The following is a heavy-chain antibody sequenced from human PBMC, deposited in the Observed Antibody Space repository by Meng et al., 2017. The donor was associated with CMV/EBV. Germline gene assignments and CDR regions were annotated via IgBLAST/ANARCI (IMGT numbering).Heavy chain of an antibody. D-gene: IGHD5-24*01. Sequence: ASVKVSCKASGYTFTSYAMNWVRQAPGQGLEWMGWINTNTGNPTYAQGFTGRFVFSLDTSVSTAYLQMNSLRAEDTAVYYCAREKDGYNPYYYYGMDVWGQGTTVTVSS. V-gene: IGHV7-4-1*02. J-gene: IGHJ6*02. CDR3: AREKDGYNPYYYYGMDV. CDR2: INTNTGNP. CDR1: GYTFTSYA.